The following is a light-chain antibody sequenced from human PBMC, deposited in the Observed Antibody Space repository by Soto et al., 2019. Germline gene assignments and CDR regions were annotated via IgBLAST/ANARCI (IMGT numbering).Light chain of an antibody. Sequence: DIQMTQSPSSLSASVGDRVTITCRASQSITNYLNWYQQKPGKAPKLLFSGASNLQSGVPSGFSGSGFGTDFTRTISRLQPEDFATYFCQQTFLSPPTFGQGTKVEFK. CDR1: QSITNY. CDR3: QQTFLSPPT. J-gene: IGKJ1*01. V-gene: IGKV1-39*01. CDR2: GAS.